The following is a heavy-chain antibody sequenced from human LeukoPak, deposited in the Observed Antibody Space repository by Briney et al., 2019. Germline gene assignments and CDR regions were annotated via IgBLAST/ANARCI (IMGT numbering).Heavy chain of an antibody. CDR3: ASNVVVTLTKSAFDY. CDR2: ISSSGSTI. J-gene: IGHJ4*02. V-gene: IGHV3-48*03. CDR1: GFTFSSYE. Sequence: GGSLRLSCAASGFTFSSYEMNWVRQAPGKGLEWVSYISSSGSTIYYADSVKGRFTISRDNAKNSLYPQMNSLRAEDTAVYYCASNVVVTLTKSAFDYWGQGTLVTVSS. D-gene: IGHD2-21*02.